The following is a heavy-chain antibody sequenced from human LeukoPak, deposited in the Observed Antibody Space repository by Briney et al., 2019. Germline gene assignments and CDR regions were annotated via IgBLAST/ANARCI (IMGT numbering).Heavy chain of an antibody. J-gene: IGHJ4*02. CDR1: GFTFSSYG. Sequence: GGSLRLSCAASGFTFSSYGMHWVRQAPGKGLEWVAFIRYDGSNKYYADSVKGRFTISRDNSKNTLYLQMNSLRAEDTAVYYCARPLRFLEWLSPNDFDYWGQGTLVTVSS. V-gene: IGHV3-30*02. CDR2: IRYDGSNK. D-gene: IGHD3-3*01. CDR3: ARPLRFLEWLSPNDFDY.